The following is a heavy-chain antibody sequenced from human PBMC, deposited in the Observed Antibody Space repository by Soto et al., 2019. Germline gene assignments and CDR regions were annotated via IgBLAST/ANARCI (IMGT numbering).Heavy chain of an antibody. CDR2: INHSGST. J-gene: IGHJ4*02. CDR3: ARDKITGLFDY. Sequence: WTWIRQPPGTGLEWIGEINHSGSTNYNPSLKSRVPISVDTSKNQFSLKLTSFTAADTAVYYCARDKITGLFDYCGQGTLVTVSS. D-gene: IGHD2-8*02. V-gene: IGHV4-34*01.